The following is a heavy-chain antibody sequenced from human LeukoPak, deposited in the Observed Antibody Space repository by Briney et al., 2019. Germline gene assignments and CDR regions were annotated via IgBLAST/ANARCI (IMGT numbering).Heavy chain of an antibody. J-gene: IGHJ4*02. CDR2: IYHSGST. D-gene: IGHD5/OR15-5a*01. CDR3: ARVNEQGSIYQLDY. V-gene: IGHV4-30-2*01. Sequence: SETLSLTCAVSGGSISSGGYSWSWIRQPPGKGLEWIGYIYHSGSTYYNPSLKSRVTISVDRSKNQFSLKLSSVTAADTAVYYCARVNEQGSIYQLDYWGQGTLVTVSS. CDR1: GGSISSGGYS.